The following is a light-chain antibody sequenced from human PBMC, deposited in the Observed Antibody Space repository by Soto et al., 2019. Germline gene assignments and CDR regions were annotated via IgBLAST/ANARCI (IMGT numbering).Light chain of an antibody. CDR3: SSYTSSSALV. CDR1: SSDVGGYNY. CDR2: EVS. Sequence: QSALTQPASVSGSPGQSITISCTGSSSDVGGYNYVSWYQNHPGTAPKLMIYEVSNRPSGVSNRFSGSKSGNTASLTISGLQAEDEADYYCSSYTSSSALVFGRGTKLTVL. J-gene: IGLJ2*01. V-gene: IGLV2-14*01.